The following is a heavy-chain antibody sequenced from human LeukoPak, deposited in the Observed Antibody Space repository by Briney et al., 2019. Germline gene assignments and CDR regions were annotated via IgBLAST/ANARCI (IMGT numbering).Heavy chain of an antibody. CDR3: ARDRPGDWFDP. V-gene: IGHV4-59*01. CDR1: GDSISIYY. CDR2: IYFSGST. J-gene: IGHJ5*02. Sequence: SETLSLTCTVSGDSISIYYGSWIPQPPAKGRVRMGYIYFSGSTNYNPSLKSRVTISIDTSKNAFSLKLSSVTAADTALYYCARDRPGDWFDPWGQGTLVTVSS.